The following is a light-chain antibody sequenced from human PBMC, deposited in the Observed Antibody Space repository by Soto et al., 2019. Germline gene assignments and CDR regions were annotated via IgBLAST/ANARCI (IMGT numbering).Light chain of an antibody. V-gene: IGKV3-15*01. Sequence: EIVMTQSPATLSVSPGERATLSCRASQSVSSNLAWYQQKPGQAPRLLIYGASTRATGIPARFSCSGSGTEFTLTISSLQSEDFAVYYCQQYNNWPETFGQGTKV. CDR2: GAS. CDR1: QSVSSN. CDR3: QQYNNWPET. J-gene: IGKJ1*01.